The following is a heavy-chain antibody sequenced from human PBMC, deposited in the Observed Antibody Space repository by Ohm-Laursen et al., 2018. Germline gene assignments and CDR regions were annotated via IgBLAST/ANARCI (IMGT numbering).Heavy chain of an antibody. CDR2: ISWNSGNI. CDR3: VGYGTHAFDI. D-gene: IGHD5-12*01. V-gene: IGHV3-9*01. J-gene: IGHJ3*02. Sequence: SSLRLSCAASGFTFDNYAMHWVRQAPGKGLEWVSGISWNSGNIGYADSVKGRFTSSRDNTKNSLYVQMNSLRVEDTALYYCVGYGTHAFDIWGQGTMVTVSS. CDR1: GFTFDNYA.